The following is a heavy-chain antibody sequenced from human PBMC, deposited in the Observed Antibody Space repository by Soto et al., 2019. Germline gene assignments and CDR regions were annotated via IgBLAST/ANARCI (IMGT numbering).Heavy chain of an antibody. J-gene: IGHJ5*02. D-gene: IGHD6-6*01. V-gene: IGHV1-24*01. CDR2: FDPEDGET. CDR3: ATLNPYSSSPAGWFDP. CDR1: GYTLTELS. Sequence: ASVKVSCKVSGYTLTELSMHWVRQAPGKGLEWMGGFDPEDGETIYALKFQGRVTMTEDTSTDTAYMELSSLRSEDTAVYYCATLNPYSSSPAGWFDPWGQGTLVTVSS.